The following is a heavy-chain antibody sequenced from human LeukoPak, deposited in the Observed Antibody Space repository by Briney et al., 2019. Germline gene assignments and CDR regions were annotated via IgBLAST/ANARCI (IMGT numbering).Heavy chain of an antibody. CDR2: ITSGSSYI. V-gene: IGHV3-21*01. D-gene: IGHD3-10*01. Sequence: GGSLRLSCSVSGFIFSTYGMNWVRQAPGKGLEWVSAITSGSSYIYYADSVKGRFTISRDDATNSLYLQMNSLRVEDTAVYYCARAPGSDYIYSFDYWGQGTLVTVSS. CDR1: GFIFSTYG. CDR3: ARAPGSDYIYSFDY. J-gene: IGHJ4*02.